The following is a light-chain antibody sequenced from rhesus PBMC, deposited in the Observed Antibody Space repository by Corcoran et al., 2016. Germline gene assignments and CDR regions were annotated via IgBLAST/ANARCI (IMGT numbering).Light chain of an antibody. CDR1: QGFCSY. CDR2: YAN. Sequence: DIQMSQSPSSLSASVGDRVTITWRASQGFCSYLNWYQQKPGKAPKLLIYYANSLASGVPSRCSGSGCGTDLPLTNSSVKPKDIATYCGPQGTRNPYSFSQGAKVEIK. CDR3: PQGTRNPYS. V-gene: IGKV1-32*02. J-gene: IGKJ2*01.